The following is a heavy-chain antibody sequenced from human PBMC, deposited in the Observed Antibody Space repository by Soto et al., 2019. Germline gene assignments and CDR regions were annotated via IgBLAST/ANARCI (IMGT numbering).Heavy chain of an antibody. CDR1: GFTFSSYG. Sequence: QVQLVESGGGVVQPGRSLRLSCAASGFTFSSYGMHWVRQAPGKGLEWVAVIWYDGSNKYYADSVKGRFTISRDNSKNTLYLHMNSLRAEDTGVYYCARVWFGENYRDYWGQGTLVTVSS. V-gene: IGHV3-33*01. D-gene: IGHD3-10*01. CDR2: IWYDGSNK. CDR3: ARVWFGENYRDY. J-gene: IGHJ4*02.